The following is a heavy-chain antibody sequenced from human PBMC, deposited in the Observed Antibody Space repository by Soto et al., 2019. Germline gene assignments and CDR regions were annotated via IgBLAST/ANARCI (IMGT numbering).Heavy chain of an antibody. CDR2: ISTSGSTI. J-gene: IGHJ4*02. D-gene: IGHD1-26*01. CDR3: AYGGSCDY. CDR1: VFSFNTYE. Sequence: PWGPLRLSCAASVFSFNTYEMNWVRQAPGKGLEWVSYISTSGSTIYYADSVKGRFTISRDNGKNSLYLQMNSLRAEDTAVYYCAYGGSCDYWGQGTQVTVSS. V-gene: IGHV3-48*03.